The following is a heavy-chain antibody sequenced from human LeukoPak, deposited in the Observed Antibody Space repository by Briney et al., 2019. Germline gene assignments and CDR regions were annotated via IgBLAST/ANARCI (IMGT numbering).Heavy chain of an antibody. CDR2: ISSSGGGT. CDR3: AKDPFNSSGYS. D-gene: IGHD6-19*01. Sequence: GGSLRLSCAASGFTFSSYAMSWVRQAPGKGLEWVSGISSSGGGTYYADSVKGRFTISRDNSKNTLYLQMNSLRAEDTAVYYCAKDPFNSSGYSWGQGTLVTVSS. V-gene: IGHV3-23*01. CDR1: GFTFSSYA. J-gene: IGHJ4*02.